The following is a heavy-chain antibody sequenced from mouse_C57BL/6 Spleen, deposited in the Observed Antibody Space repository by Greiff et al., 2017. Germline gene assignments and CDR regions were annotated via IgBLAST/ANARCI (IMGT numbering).Heavy chain of an antibody. V-gene: IGHV1-19*01. J-gene: IGHJ3*01. CDR1: GYTFTDYY. CDR3: ARCTVTRAWFAY. D-gene: IGHD2-13*01. Sequence: VQLQQSGPVLVKPGASVKMSCKASGYTFTDYYMNWVKQSHGKSLEWIGVINPYNGGTSYNQKFKGKATLTVDKSSSTAYMELHSLTSEDSAVYDCARCTVTRAWFAYWGQGTLVTVSA. CDR2: INPYNGGT.